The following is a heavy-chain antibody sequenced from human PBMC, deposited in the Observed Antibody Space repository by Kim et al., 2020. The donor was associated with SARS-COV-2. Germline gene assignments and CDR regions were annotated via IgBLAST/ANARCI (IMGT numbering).Heavy chain of an antibody. Sequence: GGSLRLSCSASGFTFSSYAMHWVRQAPGKGLEYVSCITTNGGSTYYADSVKGRFTISRDNSKNTLYLQMSSLRAEDTAVYYCAKDPVSTGTGRDFDYWA. V-gene: IGHV3-64D*09. CDR3: AKDPVSTGTGRDFDY. D-gene: IGHD1-1*01. CDR1: GFTFSSYA. J-gene: IGHJ4*01. CDR2: ITTNGGST.